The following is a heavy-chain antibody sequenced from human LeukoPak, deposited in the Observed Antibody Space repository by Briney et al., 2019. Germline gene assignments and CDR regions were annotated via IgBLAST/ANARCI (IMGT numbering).Heavy chain of an antibody. Sequence: PGGSLRLSCAASGFTFSSYEMNWVRQAPGKGLEWVSYISSSGSTIYYADSVKGRFTISRDNAKNSLYLQMNSLRAEDTAVYYCARGRGYSQSNWVDPWGQGTMVTVSA. CDR3: ARGRGYSQSNWVDP. CDR1: GFTFSSYE. CDR2: ISSSGSTI. V-gene: IGHV3-48*03. J-gene: IGHJ5*02. D-gene: IGHD5-18*01.